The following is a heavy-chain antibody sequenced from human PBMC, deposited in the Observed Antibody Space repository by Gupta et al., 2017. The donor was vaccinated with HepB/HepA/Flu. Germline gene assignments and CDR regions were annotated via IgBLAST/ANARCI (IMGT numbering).Heavy chain of an antibody. CDR3: AKDPNGDYVGAFDT. CDR1: GFTFKNSA. CDR2: ISGRGDTT. V-gene: IGHV3-23*01. J-gene: IGHJ3*02. D-gene: IGHD4-17*01. Sequence: EVQMLESGGGLEQPGGSLRLSCAASGFTFKNSAVTWVRQTPGKGLEWVSAISGRGDTTFYADSVKGRFTISRDNSKNILYLQMNSLRVEDTAIYYCAKDPNGDYVGAFDTWGQGTMVTVSS.